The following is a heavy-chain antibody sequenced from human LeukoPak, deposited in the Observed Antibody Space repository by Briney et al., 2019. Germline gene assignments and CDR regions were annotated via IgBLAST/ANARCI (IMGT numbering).Heavy chain of an antibody. CDR2: INPNSGGT. CDR3: AREGRSFWSGYTD. V-gene: IGHV1-2*02. D-gene: IGHD3-3*01. CDR1: GYTFTGNY. J-gene: IGHJ4*02. Sequence: ASVKVSCKASGYTFTGNYMHWVRQAPGQGLEWMGWINPNSGGTNYAQKFQGRVTMTRDTSISTAYMELSRLRSDDTAVYYCAREGRSFWSGYTDWGQGTLVTVSS.